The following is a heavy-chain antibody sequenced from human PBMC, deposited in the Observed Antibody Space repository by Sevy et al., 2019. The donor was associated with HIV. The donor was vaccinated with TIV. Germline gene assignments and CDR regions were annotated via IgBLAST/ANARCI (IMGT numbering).Heavy chain of an antibody. CDR1: GGSISSYY. Sequence: SETLSLTCTVSGGSISSYYWSWIRQPPGKGLEWIGYIYYSGSTNYNPSLKSRVTISVDTSKNQFSLKLSSVTAADTAVYYCARVDGVTTRIGMDVSGQGTTVTVSS. J-gene: IGHJ6*02. CDR2: IYYSGST. D-gene: IGHD4-17*01. CDR3: ARVDGVTTRIGMDV. V-gene: IGHV4-59*01.